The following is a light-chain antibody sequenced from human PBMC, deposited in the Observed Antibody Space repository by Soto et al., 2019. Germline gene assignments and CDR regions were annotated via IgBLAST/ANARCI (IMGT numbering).Light chain of an antibody. CDR2: AAS. Sequence: DIQMTQSPSSLSASVGDRVTITCRASQNINNYLNWYQQKPGKAPKLMIYAASTLQRGVPSRFSGSGSGTDFTLTISSLRPEDFATYYCQQSYSSPRTFGQGTKVEIK. V-gene: IGKV1-39*01. CDR1: QNINNY. J-gene: IGKJ1*01. CDR3: QQSYSSPRT.